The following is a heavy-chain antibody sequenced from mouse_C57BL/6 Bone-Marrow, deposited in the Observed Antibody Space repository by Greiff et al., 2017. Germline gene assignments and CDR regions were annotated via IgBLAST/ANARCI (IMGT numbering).Heavy chain of an antibody. CDR3: TTGSTVVAPYYYAMDY. J-gene: IGHJ4*01. CDR1: GFNIKDYY. CDR2: IDPEDGDT. Sequence: EVQLQQSGAELVRPGASVKLSCTASGFNIKDYYMHWVKQRPEQGLEWIGRIDPEDGDTEYAPKFQGKATMTADTSSNTAYLQLSSLTSEDTAVYYGTTGSTVVAPYYYAMDYWGQGTSVTVSS. V-gene: IGHV14-1*01. D-gene: IGHD1-1*01.